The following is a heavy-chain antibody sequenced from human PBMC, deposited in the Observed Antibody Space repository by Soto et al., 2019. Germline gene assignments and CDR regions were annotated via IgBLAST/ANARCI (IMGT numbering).Heavy chain of an antibody. J-gene: IGHJ6*02. CDR3: ARSQIVDTAMDYYYYGMDV. Sequence: SETLSLTCTVSGGSISSYYWSWIRQPPGKGLEWIGYIYYSGSTNYNPSLKSRVTISVDASKNQFSLKLSSVTAADTAVYYCARSQIVDTAMDYYYYGMDVWGHGTTATVSS. V-gene: IGHV4-59*01. CDR2: IYYSGST. D-gene: IGHD5-18*01. CDR1: GGSISSYY.